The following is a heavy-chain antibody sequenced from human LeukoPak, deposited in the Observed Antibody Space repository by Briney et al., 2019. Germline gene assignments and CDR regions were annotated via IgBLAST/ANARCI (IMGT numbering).Heavy chain of an antibody. CDR1: GYTLTELS. CDR3: ATGIRSGYLTLYFDY. Sequence: ASVKVSCKVSGYTLTELSMHWVRQAPGKGLEWMGGFDPEDGETIYAQKFQGRVTMTEDTSTDTAYMELSSLRSEDTAAYYCATGIRSGYLTLYFDYWGQGTLVTVSS. D-gene: IGHD3-3*01. CDR2: FDPEDGET. V-gene: IGHV1-24*01. J-gene: IGHJ4*02.